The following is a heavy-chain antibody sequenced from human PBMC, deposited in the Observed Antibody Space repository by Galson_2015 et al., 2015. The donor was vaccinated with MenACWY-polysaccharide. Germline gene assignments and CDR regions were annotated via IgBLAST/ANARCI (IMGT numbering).Heavy chain of an antibody. V-gene: IGHV4-59*01. D-gene: IGHD2-2*01. J-gene: IGHJ6*02. CDR2: IYYSGST. Sequence: SETLSLTCTVSGGSLSGSYWSWTRQPPGKGLEWIGYIYYSGSTNYSPSLKSRVTMSLDISKNQFSLKLSSVTAADTAVYYCARSGTSTSWLYYYYGMDVWGQGTTVTVSS. CDR3: ARSGTSTSWLYYYYGMDV. CDR1: GGSLSGSY.